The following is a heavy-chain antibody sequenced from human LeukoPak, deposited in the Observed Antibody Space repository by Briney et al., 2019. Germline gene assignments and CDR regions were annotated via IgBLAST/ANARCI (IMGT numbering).Heavy chain of an antibody. D-gene: IGHD5-18*01. CDR3: ARAKDTAMVIDY. J-gene: IGHJ4*02. CDR1: GGSISSYY. CDR2: IYYSGST. Sequence: SETLSLTCTVSGGSISSYYWSWIRQPPGRGLEWIGYIYYSGSTNYNPSLKSRVTISVDTSKNQFSLKLSSVTAADTAVYYCARAKDTAMVIDYWGQGTLVTVSS. V-gene: IGHV4-59*01.